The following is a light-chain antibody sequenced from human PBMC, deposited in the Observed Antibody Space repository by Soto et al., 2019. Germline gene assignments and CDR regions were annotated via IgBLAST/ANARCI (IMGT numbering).Light chain of an antibody. J-gene: IGLJ1*01. Sequence: SALNTPRSLSGSPWQSGPVSCTGRSSDVGGYNYVSWYQQHPGKAPKLMIYDVSKRPSGVPDRFSGSKSGNTASLTISGLQAEDEADYYCCSYAGSYTLVFGTGTKVTVL. V-gene: IGLV2-11*01. CDR2: DVS. CDR1: SSDVGGYNY. CDR3: CSYAGSYTLV.